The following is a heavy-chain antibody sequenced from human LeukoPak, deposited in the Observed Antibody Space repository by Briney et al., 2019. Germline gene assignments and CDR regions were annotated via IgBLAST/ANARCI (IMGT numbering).Heavy chain of an antibody. CDR3: ARDRGGDCDSSGFQYHFDY. CDR1: GVSISSYY. J-gene: IGHJ4*02. V-gene: IGHV4-59*01. D-gene: IGHD3-22*01. CDR2: IYSSGST. Sequence: SETLSLTCTVSGVSISSYYWTWIRQPPGKGLEWIGYIYSSGSTNYSPSLKSRVTISIDTSKNQFSLRLSSVTAADTAVYFCARDRGGDCDSSGFQYHFDYWGQGALVTVSS.